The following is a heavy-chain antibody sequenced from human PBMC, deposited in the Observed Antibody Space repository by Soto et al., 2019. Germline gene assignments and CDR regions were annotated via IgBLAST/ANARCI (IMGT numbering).Heavy chain of an antibody. Sequence: SETLSLTCAVYGGSFSGYYWSWIRQPPGKGLEWIGYIYYSGSTNYNPSLKSRVTISVDTSKNQFSLKLSSVTAADTAVYYCARDTAAAAGFFNYYYYGMDVWGQGTTVTVSS. J-gene: IGHJ6*02. V-gene: IGHV4-59*01. CDR1: GGSFSGYY. CDR2: IYYSGST. CDR3: ARDTAAAAGFFNYYYYGMDV. D-gene: IGHD6-13*01.